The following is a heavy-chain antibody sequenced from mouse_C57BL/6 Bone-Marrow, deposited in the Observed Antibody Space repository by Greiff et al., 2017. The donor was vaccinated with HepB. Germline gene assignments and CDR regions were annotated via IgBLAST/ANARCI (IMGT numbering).Heavy chain of an antibody. J-gene: IGHJ2*01. D-gene: IGHD2-4*01. CDR3: ARSGDYDVRFDY. V-gene: IGHV1-26*01. Sequence: VQLQQSGPELVKPGASVKISCKASGYTFTDYYMNWVKQSHGKSLEWIGDINPNNGGTSYNQKFKGKATLTVDKSSSTAYMELRSLTSEDSAVYYCARSGDYDVRFDYWGQGTTLTVSS. CDR2: INPNNGGT. CDR1: GYTFTDYY.